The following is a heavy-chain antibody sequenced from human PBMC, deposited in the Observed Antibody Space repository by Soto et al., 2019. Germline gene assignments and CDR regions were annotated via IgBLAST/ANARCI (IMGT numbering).Heavy chain of an antibody. CDR1: GFTFSSYG. CDR2: ISYDGSNK. D-gene: IGHD2-15*01. J-gene: IGHJ4*02. V-gene: IGHV3-30*18. Sequence: GGSLRLSCAASGFTFSSYGMHWVRQAPGKGLEWVAVISYDGSNKYYADSVKGRFTISRDNSKNTLYLQMNSLRAEDTAVYYCAKALGYCSGGSCYFNFDYWGQGTLVTVSS. CDR3: AKALGYCSGGSCYFNFDY.